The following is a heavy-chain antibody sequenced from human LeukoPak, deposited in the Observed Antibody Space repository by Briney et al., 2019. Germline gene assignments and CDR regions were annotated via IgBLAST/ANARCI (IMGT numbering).Heavy chain of an antibody. J-gene: IGHJ4*02. CDR2: TIPIFGTA. CDR1: GGTFSSYA. CDR3: AVTWPLGYYYFDY. V-gene: IGHV1-69*05. Sequence: SVKVSCKASGGTFSSYAISWVRQAPGQGLEWMGRTIPIFGTANYAQKFQGRVTITTDESTSTAYMELSSLRSEDTAVYYCAVTWPLGYYYFDYWGQGTLVTVSS. D-gene: IGHD7-27*01.